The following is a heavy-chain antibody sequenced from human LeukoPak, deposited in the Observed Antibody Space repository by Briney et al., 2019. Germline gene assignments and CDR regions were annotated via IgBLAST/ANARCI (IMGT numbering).Heavy chain of an antibody. Sequence: GGSLRLSCAASGFTFDDYGMSWVRQAPGKGLEWVSGINWNGGSTGYADSVKGRFTISRDNSKNTLYLQMNSLRVEDTAVYYCAKGLPYESRAYYDRLSDEWGQGTLVTVSS. D-gene: IGHD3-22*01. J-gene: IGHJ4*02. CDR2: INWNGGST. CDR1: GFTFDDYG. V-gene: IGHV3-20*04. CDR3: AKGLPYESRAYYDRLSDE.